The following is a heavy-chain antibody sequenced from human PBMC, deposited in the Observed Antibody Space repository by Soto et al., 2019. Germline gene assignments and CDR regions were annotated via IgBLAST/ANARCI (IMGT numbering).Heavy chain of an antibody. V-gene: IGHV4-61*01. CDR3: ARGPRGSGLDY. CDR1: GGSVSSGSYY. CDR2: IYYSGST. D-gene: IGHD3-10*01. Sequence: SETLSLTCTVSGGSVSSGSYYWSWIRQPPGKGLEWIGYIYYSGSTNYNPSLKSRVTISVDTSKNQFSLKLSSVTAADTAVYYCARGPRGSGLDYWGQGTLVTVSS. J-gene: IGHJ4*02.